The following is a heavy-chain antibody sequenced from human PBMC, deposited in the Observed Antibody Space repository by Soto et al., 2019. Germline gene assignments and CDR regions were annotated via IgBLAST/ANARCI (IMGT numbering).Heavy chain of an antibody. V-gene: IGHV4-39*01. CDR2: IYYSGST. J-gene: IGHJ4*02. CDR3: ARHHDYYDSSGYYYFDY. Sequence: PSETLSLTCTVSGGSISSYYWSWIRQPPGKGLEWIGSIYYSGSTYYNPSLKSRVTISVDTSKNQFSLKLSSVTAGDTAVYYCARHHDYYDSSGYYYFDYWGQGTLVTAPQ. CDR1: GGSISSYY. D-gene: IGHD3-22*01.